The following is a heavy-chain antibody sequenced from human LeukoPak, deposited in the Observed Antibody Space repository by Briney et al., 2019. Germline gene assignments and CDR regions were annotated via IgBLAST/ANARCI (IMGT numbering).Heavy chain of an antibody. CDR1: GFTSTIFG. D-gene: IGHD4-17*01. CDR2: IRLDGSNK. V-gene: IGHV3-30*02. Sequence: GRCLRLSCVPSGFTSTIFGIRWVRQAPGRGLGWVAFIRLDGSNKYYADSVKGRFTISRDNSKNTLYLQMNSLRPEDTAVYYCAKDKNDHGDYYYMDVWGKGTTVTVSS. J-gene: IGHJ6*03. CDR3: AKDKNDHGDYYYMDV.